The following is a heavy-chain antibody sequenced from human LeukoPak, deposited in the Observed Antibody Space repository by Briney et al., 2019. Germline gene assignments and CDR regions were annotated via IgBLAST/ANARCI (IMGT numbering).Heavy chain of an antibody. V-gene: IGHV3-23*01. CDR2: ISGSSGLT. D-gene: IGHD3-22*01. Sequence: GGSLRLSCAASGFTFSNYAMSWVRQAPGRGLEWVSAISGSSGLTYYAASVKGRFTISRDFSKNTVFLHMNSLRAEDTAMYYCARGDDSGYYDYFDYWGQGALVTVSS. CDR1: GFTFSNYA. J-gene: IGHJ4*02. CDR3: ARGDDSGYYDYFDY.